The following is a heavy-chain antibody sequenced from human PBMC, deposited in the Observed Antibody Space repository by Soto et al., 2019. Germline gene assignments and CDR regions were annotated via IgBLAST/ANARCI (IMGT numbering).Heavy chain of an antibody. D-gene: IGHD4-17*01. CDR1: RFTFSSYA. CDR2: ISYDGSNK. Sequence: AGSLRLSCAASRFTFSSYAMHWVRQAPGKGLEWVAVISYDGSNKYYADSVKGRFTISRDNSKNTLYLQMNSLRAEDTAVYYCARVFNYGAYGMDVWGQGTTVTVSS. CDR3: ARVFNYGAYGMDV. V-gene: IGHV3-30-3*01. J-gene: IGHJ6*02.